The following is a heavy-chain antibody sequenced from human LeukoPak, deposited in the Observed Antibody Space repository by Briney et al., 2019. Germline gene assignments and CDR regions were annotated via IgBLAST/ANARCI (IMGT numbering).Heavy chain of an antibody. D-gene: IGHD3-16*02. CDR1: GVSINNYY. CDR2: VYYSGST. V-gene: IGHV4-59*01. J-gene: IGHJ4*02. CDR3: ARGGYDYVWGSYLPPLY. Sequence: PSGTLSLTCSVSGVSINNYYWSWIREPPGRGLEWIGYVYYSGSTNYNPSLKSRVTISVDTSKNQFSLKLSSVTAADTAVYYCARGGYDYVWGSYLPPLYWGQGTLVTVSS.